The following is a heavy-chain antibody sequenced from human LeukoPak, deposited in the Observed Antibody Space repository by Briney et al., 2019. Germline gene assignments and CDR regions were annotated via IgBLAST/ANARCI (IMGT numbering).Heavy chain of an antibody. D-gene: IGHD3-10*01. CDR3: ARHVGYYGAADY. Sequence: SSETRSLTSTVAGPSTTSRSYYCGRILQPPGKGLEGFTSIYYTGTTYYNPSLKSRVTISVDTSKNQFSLKLSCVTAADTAVYYCARHVGYYGAADYWGQGTLVTVSS. V-gene: IGHV4-39*01. CDR1: GPSTTSRSYY. J-gene: IGHJ4*02. CDR2: IYYTGTT.